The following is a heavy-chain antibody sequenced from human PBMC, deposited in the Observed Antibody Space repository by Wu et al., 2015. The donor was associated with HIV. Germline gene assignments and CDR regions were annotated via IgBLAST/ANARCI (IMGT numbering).Heavy chain of an antibody. CDR3: TREGASRWYPQDEYFQY. D-gene: IGHD6-19*01. Sequence: QLVQSGAEVTKPGASVSVSCQTSGYTFTDHYIHWVRQAPGQGLEWMGWIRPDSGATHYAQKFQGRVTITADESTSTAYMELTSLRSGDTAVYYCTREGASRWYPQDEYFQYWGQGTLVTVSS. V-gene: IGHV1-2*02. J-gene: IGHJ1*01. CDR1: GYTFTDHY. CDR2: IRPDSGAT.